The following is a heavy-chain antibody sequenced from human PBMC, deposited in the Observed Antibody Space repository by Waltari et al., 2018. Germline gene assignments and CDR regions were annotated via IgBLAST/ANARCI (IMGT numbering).Heavy chain of an antibody. CDR2: INRDGSDT. V-gene: IGHV3-74*01. CDR3: ASSRFSIGCSS. J-gene: IGHJ5*02. Sequence: EAQLVQSGGGLVQPGGSLRLSCAASGFTFSNYWMHWVLQAPGKGLVWVSRINRDGSDTSYSESVKGRFTISRDNAKNTLYLQMNSLRAEDTAVYYCASSRFSIGCSSWGQGTLATVSS. D-gene: IGHD6-19*01. CDR1: GFTFSNYW.